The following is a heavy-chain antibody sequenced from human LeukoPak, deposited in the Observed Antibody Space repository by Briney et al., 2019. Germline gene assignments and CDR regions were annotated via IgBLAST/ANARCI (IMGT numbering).Heavy chain of an antibody. V-gene: IGHV3-73*01. D-gene: IGHD1-26*01. CDR2: IDKKDKGYATAT. CDR1: GFTFSGSA. CDR3: TRDSGTYNWFYP. J-gene: IGHJ5*02. Sequence: QSGGSLRLSCAASGFTFSGSAIHWVRQSSGKGLEWVGQIDKKDKGYATATAYAASVKGRFTISRDDSINTAYLQMKSLKTEDTALYYCTRDSGTYNWFYPWGQGTLVTVSS.